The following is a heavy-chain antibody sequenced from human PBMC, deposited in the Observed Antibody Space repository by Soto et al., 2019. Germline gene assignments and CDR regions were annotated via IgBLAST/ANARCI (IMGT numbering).Heavy chain of an antibody. CDR3: AKRPLTWYLGLDY. CDR2: INGDGGGNGGST. V-gene: IGHV3-23*01. Sequence: EVQLLESGGGLVQPGRSLRLSCAASGFTFSNYAMTWVRQAPGKGLEWVSAINGDGGGNGGSTYYADSVKGRFTISRDNSRNTLYLHMNNLRVEDTAVYYCAKRPLTWYLGLDYWGQGALVTVSS. D-gene: IGHD3-9*01. CDR1: GFTFSNYA. J-gene: IGHJ4*02.